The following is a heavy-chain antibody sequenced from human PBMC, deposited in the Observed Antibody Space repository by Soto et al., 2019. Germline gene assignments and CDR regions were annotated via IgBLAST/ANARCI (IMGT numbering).Heavy chain of an antibody. V-gene: IGHV4-61*01. Sequence: SETLSLTCSVSGDSVSSASYSWAWIRQPPGKGLEWIGYIYYSGSTNYNPSLKSRVTISVDTFKNQFSLKLSSVTAADTAVYYCARAWGYYFDYWGQGTLVTVSS. CDR3: ARAWGYYFDY. CDR1: GDSVSSASYS. J-gene: IGHJ4*02. CDR2: IYYSGST. D-gene: IGHD3-16*01.